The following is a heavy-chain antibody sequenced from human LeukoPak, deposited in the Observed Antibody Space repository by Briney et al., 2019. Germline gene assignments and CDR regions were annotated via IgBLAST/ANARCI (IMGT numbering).Heavy chain of an antibody. CDR2: VDPEDGET. V-gene: IGHV1-69-2*01. CDR3: ATDRRSSGYYGAFDI. CDR1: GYTFTDYY. Sequence: ASVKVSCKVSGYTFTDYYMHWVQQAPGKGREWMGLVDPEDGETIYAEKFQGRVTITADTSTDTAYMELSSLRSEDTAVYYCATDRRSSGYYGAFDIWGQGTMVTVSS. J-gene: IGHJ3*02. D-gene: IGHD3-22*01.